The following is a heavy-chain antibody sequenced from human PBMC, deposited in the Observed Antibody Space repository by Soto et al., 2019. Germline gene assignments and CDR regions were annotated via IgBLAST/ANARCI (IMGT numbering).Heavy chain of an antibody. Sequence: PGGSLRLSCGASGFRFDEYNIHWVCQAPGKGLEWVSLITWNGANTYYADSVKGRFTISRDGTTKSVSLQMTSLKREDTGLYYCARETLSYGSALDAWVQGTTVTVSS. J-gene: IGHJ6*02. CDR1: GFRFDEYN. D-gene: IGHD3-16*01. CDR3: ARETLSYGSALDA. V-gene: IGHV3-43*01. CDR2: ITWNGANT.